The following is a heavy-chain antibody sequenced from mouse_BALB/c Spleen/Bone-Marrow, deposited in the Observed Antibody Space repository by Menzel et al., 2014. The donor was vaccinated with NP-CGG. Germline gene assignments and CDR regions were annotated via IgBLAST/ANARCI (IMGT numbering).Heavy chain of an antibody. CDR1: GYTFSSYW. CDR3: ASRGDYSYAMDY. CDR2: IYPGDGDT. Sequence: VQLQQSGAELVRPGSSVKISCKASGYTFSSYWMNWMKQRPGQGLEWIGQIYPGDGDTNYIGKFTGKATLTADKSSSTAYMQLSSLTPEDSAVYFCASRGDYSYAMDYWGQGTSVTVSS. V-gene: IGHV1-80*01. J-gene: IGHJ4*01. D-gene: IGHD1-1*01.